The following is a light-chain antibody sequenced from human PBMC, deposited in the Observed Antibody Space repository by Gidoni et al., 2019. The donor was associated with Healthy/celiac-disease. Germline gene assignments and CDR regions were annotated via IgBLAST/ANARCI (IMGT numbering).Light chain of an antibody. CDR1: SSNIGAGYD. CDR3: QSYDSSLSGWV. CDR2: GNS. V-gene: IGLV1-40*01. J-gene: IGLJ3*02. Sequence: QSVLTPPPSVSGAPGQRVTISCTGSSSNIGAGYDVHWYQQLPGKAPKLLIYGNSNRPSGVPDRFSGSKSGTSASLAITGLQAEDEADYYCQSYDSSLSGWVFGGGTKLTVL.